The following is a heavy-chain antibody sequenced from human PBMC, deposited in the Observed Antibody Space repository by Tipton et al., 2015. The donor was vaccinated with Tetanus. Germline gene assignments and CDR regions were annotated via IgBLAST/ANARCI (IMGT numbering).Heavy chain of an antibody. CDR1: GFTFSSYG. CDR3: ARGEWELLHFDY. Sequence: QLVQSGGGVVQPGRSLRLSCAASGFTFSSYGMHWVRQAPGKGLEWVAVIWYDGSNNYYADSVKGRFTISRDNSKNTLYLQMNSRRAEDTAVYYGARGEWELLHFDYWGQGTLVTVSS. V-gene: IGHV3-33*01. D-gene: IGHD1-26*01. J-gene: IGHJ4*02. CDR2: IWYDGSNN.